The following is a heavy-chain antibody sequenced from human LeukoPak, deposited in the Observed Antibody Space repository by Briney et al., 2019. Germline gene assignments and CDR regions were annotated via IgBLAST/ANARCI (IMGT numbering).Heavy chain of an antibody. J-gene: IGHJ4*02. CDR1: GFTFVDHA. D-gene: IGHD5-18*01. CDR2: ITWSGGTM. Sequence: GGSLRLSCAASGFTFVDHAMHWVRQAPGKGLEWVSGITWSGGTMGYADSVKGRFTISRDNTKNSLFLQMNSLRAEDTAVYYCAKNGGTPMVIYFDYWGQGTLVTVSS. CDR3: AKNGGTPMVIYFDY. V-gene: IGHV3-9*01.